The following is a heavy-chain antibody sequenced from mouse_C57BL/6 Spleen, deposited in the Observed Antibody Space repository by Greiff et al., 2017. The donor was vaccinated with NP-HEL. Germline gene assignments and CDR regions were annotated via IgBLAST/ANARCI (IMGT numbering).Heavy chain of an antibody. V-gene: IGHV1-64*01. CDR2: IHPNSGST. Sequence: QVQLQQPGAELVKPGASVKLSCKASGYTFTSSWMHWVKQRPGQGLEWIGMIHPNSGSTNYNEKFKSKATLTVEKSSSTAYMQRSSLTSEDSAVYYCARSGGLLLRQYYFDYWGQGTTLTVSS. D-gene: IGHD1-1*01. CDR3: ARSGGLLLRQYYFDY. J-gene: IGHJ2*01. CDR1: GYTFTSSW.